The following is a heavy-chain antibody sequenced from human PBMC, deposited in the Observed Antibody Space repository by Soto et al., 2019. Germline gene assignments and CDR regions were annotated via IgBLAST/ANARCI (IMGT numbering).Heavy chain of an antibody. CDR3: ARERSHSSGWYLTYNWFDP. J-gene: IGHJ5*02. V-gene: IGHV1-69*01. CDR1: GGTFSSYA. CDR2: IIPIFGTA. Sequence: QVQLVQSGAEVKKPGSSVKVSCKASGGTFSSYAISWVRQAPGQGLEWMGGIIPIFGTANYAQKFQGRVTITADESTSSAYMELRRLRSEDTAVYYCARERSHSSGWYLTYNWFDPWGQGTLVTVSS. D-gene: IGHD6-19*01.